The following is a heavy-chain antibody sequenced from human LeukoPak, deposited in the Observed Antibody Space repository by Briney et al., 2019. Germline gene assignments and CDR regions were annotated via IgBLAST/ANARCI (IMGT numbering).Heavy chain of an antibody. CDR3: VRDTGSGWDFDY. J-gene: IGHJ4*02. V-gene: IGHV3-33*01. CDR1: GFIFSSYG. D-gene: IGHD6-19*01. CDR2: IWYDGSNK. Sequence: GGSLRLSCAASGFIFSSYGMHWVRQAPGKGLEWVAVIWYDGSNKYYADSVKGRFTVSRDNSKNSLYLQMSNLRTEDTALYYCVRDTGSGWDFDYWGQGTLVTVSS.